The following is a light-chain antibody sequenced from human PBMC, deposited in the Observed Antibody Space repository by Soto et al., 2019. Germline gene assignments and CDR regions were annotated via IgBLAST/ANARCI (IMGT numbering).Light chain of an antibody. Sequence: DIQMTQSPSTLSASVGDRVTITCRASQSISSWLAWYQQKPGKAPKLLIYDASSLESGVPSRFSGSGSGTEFTLTISSLQPGDFATYYCQQFNNWPPITFGQGTRLEIK. CDR2: DAS. CDR1: QSISSW. CDR3: QQFNNWPPIT. J-gene: IGKJ5*01. V-gene: IGKV1-5*01.